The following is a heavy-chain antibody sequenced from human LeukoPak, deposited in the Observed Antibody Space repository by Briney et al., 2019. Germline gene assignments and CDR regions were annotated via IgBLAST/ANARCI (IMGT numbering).Heavy chain of an antibody. V-gene: IGHV1-2*02. Sequence: GASVKVSCKASGYTFTGYYMHWVRQAPGQGLEWMGWINPNTGGTNYAQKFQGRVTMTRDTSISTAYMELSRLRSDDTAVYYCARDYYDSSGNRHDYWGQGTLVTVSS. CDR1: GYTFTGYY. CDR2: INPNTGGT. D-gene: IGHD3-22*01. CDR3: ARDYYDSSGNRHDY. J-gene: IGHJ4*02.